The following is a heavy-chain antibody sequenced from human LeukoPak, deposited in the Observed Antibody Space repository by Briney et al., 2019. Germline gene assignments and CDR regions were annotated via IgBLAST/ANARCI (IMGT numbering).Heavy chain of an antibody. Sequence: PGRSLRLSCAASGFTFSRSWMGWVRQAPGKGLEWVANIKQDGTSKYYVDSVMGRFTISRDNAENSVYPQMNSLSAGDTAVYYCARHGDYCFDLWGPGTRVTVSS. D-gene: IGHD2-21*01. CDR1: GFTFSRSW. CDR3: ARHGDYCFDL. CDR2: IKQDGTSK. V-gene: IGHV3-7*02. J-gene: IGHJ4*02.